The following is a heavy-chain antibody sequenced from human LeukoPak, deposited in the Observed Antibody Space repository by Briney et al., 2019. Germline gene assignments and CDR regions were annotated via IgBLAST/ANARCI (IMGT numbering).Heavy chain of an antibody. CDR3: ARDPGFSSPRGDY. Sequence: GASVKVSCNASGYTFTDYFMHWVRQAPGQGLEWMGWINPNSGGTHYAQKFQGRVTMTRDTSISTAYMELSRLRSDDTAVYYCARDPGFSSPRGDYWGQGTLVTVSS. CDR1: GYTFTDYF. CDR2: INPNSGGT. D-gene: IGHD5-18*01. J-gene: IGHJ4*02. V-gene: IGHV1-2*02.